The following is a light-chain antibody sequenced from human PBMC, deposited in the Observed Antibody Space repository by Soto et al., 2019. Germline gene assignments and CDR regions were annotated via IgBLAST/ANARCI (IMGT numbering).Light chain of an antibody. J-gene: IGKJ3*01. CDR1: QSVSSN. Sequence: EIVITQSPATLSVSPGERATLSSRASQSVSSNLAWYQQKPGQAPRLLIYGASTRATGIPARFSGSGSGTEFTLTISSLQSEDFAVYYCQQYNNWPSGTFGPGTKVDIK. CDR2: GAS. V-gene: IGKV3-15*01. CDR3: QQYNNWPSGT.